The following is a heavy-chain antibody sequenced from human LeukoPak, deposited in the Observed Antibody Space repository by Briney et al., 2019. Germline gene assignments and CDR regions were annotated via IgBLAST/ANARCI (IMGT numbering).Heavy chain of an antibody. D-gene: IGHD3-16*02. CDR1: GFTFSSYS. V-gene: IGHV3-48*04. Sequence: GGSLRLSCAASGFTFSSYSMNWVRQAPGKGLEWVSYISSSSSTIYYADSVKGRFTISRDNAKNSLYLQMNSLRAEDTAVYYCARDLAYDYVWGSYRYTVGAFDYWGQGTLVTVSS. CDR3: ARDLAYDYVWGSYRYTVGAFDY. CDR2: ISSSSSTI. J-gene: IGHJ4*02.